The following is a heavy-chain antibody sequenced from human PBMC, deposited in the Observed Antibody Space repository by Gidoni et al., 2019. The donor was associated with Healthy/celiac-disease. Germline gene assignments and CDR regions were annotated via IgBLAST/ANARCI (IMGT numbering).Heavy chain of an antibody. CDR2: IYTSGST. CDR3: AGSNYYDSSGYYLGLGY. J-gene: IGHJ4*02. V-gene: IGHV4-61*02. CDR1: GGSISSGSYY. Sequence: QVQLQESGPGLVKPSQTLSLTCTVSGGSISSGSYYWSWIRQPAGKGLEWIGRIYTSGSTNYNPSLKSRVTISVDTSKNQFSLKLSSVTAADTAVYYCAGSNYYDSSGYYLGLGYWGQGTLVTVSS. D-gene: IGHD3-22*01.